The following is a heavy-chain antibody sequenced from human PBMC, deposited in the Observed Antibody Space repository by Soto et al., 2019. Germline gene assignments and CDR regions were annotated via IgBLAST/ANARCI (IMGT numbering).Heavy chain of an antibody. CDR3: ARDPALRRDGYNF. CDR1: GFTFSSYW. CDR2: IKQDGSEK. J-gene: IGHJ4*02. V-gene: IGHV3-7*05. D-gene: IGHD5-12*01. Sequence: PGGSLRLSCAASGFTFSSYWMSWVRQAPGKGLEWVANIKQDGSEKYYVDSVKGRFTISRDNAKNSLYLQMNSLRAEDTAVYYCARDPALRRDGYNFWGQGTLVTVSS.